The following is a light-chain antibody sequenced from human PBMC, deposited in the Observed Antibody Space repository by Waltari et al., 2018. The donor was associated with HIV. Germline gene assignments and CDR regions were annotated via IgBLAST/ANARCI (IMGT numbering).Light chain of an antibody. CDR2: GNT. CDR1: SPNIGAGYD. CDR3: QSYDSGLSAYV. Sequence: QSVLTQPPSVSGAPGQRVTISYTGSSPNIGAGYDVHWFQQLPGTAPKLLIYGNTNRPSGVPDRFSGSKSGTSASLAITGLQAEDEADYYCQSYDSGLSAYVFGTGTKVTVL. V-gene: IGLV1-40*01. J-gene: IGLJ1*01.